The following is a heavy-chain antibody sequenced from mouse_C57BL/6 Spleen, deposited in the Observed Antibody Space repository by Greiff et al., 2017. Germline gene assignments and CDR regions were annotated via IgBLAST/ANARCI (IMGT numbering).Heavy chain of an antibody. CDR2: INPSTGGT. D-gene: IGHD2-4*01. V-gene: IGHV1-42*01. CDR1: GYSFTGYY. Sequence: VQLKESGPELVKPGASVKISCKASGYSFTGYYMNWVKQSPEKSLEWIGEINPSTGGTTYNQKFKAKATLTVDKSSSTAYLQLKSLTSEDSAVYYCARTYDYDAGDWYFDVWGTGTTVTVSS. J-gene: IGHJ1*03. CDR3: ARTYDYDAGDWYFDV.